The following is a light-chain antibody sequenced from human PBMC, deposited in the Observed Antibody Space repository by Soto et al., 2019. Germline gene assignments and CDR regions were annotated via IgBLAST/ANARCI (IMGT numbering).Light chain of an antibody. CDR1: SSDVGGYNY. V-gene: IGLV2-14*01. CDR3: SSYTSSSTLGV. Sequence: QSVLTQSASVSGSPGQSITISCTGTSSDVGGYNYVSWYQQHPGKAPKLMIYDVSNRPSGVSNRFSGSKSGNTASLTISGPQAEDEADYYCSSYTSSSTLGVFGTGTKVTVL. CDR2: DVS. J-gene: IGLJ1*01.